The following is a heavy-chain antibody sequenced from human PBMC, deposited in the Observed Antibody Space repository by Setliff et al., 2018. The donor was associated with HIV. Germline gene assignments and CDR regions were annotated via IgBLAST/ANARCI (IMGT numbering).Heavy chain of an antibody. CDR3: ARDPGRYNGMDV. CDR2: IHSGGST. V-gene: IGHV3-66*01. Sequence: SLRLSCAASGFTVSNDYMSWVRQAPGRGLEWVSVIHSGGSTYYADSLKGRFIISRDNSKNTLYLQMNSLRAEDTAVYYCARDPGRYNGMDVWGQGTTVTVSS. CDR1: GFTVSNDY. D-gene: IGHD1-20*01. J-gene: IGHJ6*02.